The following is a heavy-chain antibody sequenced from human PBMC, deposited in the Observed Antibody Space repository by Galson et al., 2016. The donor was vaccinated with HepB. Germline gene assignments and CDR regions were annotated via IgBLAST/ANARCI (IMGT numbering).Heavy chain of an antibody. V-gene: IGHV3-23*01. CDR2: ISGSGATT. CDR1: GFPFTTSA. Sequence: SLRLSCAASGFPFTTSALNWVRQAPGKGLQWVSFISGSGATTSYTDSVKGRFTISTDNAKNTVYLQMNSLRAEDTAVYYCVGDRISWHWGQGTLVTVSS. J-gene: IGHJ4*02. CDR3: VGDRISWH. D-gene: IGHD3-10*01.